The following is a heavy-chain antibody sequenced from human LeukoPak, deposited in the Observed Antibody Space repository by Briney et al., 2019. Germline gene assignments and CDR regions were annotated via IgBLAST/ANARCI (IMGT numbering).Heavy chain of an antibody. Sequence: SETLSLTCTVSGGSINNYYWSWIRQPPGKGLEWIGNIYYSGSTNYNPSLKSRVTISVDTSKNQFSLKLSSVTAADTAVYYCAREGGGYSYGFDYWGQETLVTVSS. CDR2: IYYSGST. CDR1: GGSINNYY. CDR3: AREGGGYSYGFDY. V-gene: IGHV4-59*01. J-gene: IGHJ4*02. D-gene: IGHD5-18*01.